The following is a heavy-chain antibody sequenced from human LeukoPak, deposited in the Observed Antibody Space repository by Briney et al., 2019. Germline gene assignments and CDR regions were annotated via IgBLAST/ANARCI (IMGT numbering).Heavy chain of an antibody. CDR2: ISAYKGNK. V-gene: IGHV1-18*01. Sequence: ASVKVSCKASGGTFSSYSISWVRQAPGQGLEWMGWISAYKGNKNYAQKLQGRITMTTDTSTSTAYMELRSLRSDDTAVYYCARGASGPGPKYNFDYWGQGTLVTVSS. J-gene: IGHJ4*02. CDR1: GGTFSSYS. D-gene: IGHD1-1*01. CDR3: ARGASGPGPKYNFDY.